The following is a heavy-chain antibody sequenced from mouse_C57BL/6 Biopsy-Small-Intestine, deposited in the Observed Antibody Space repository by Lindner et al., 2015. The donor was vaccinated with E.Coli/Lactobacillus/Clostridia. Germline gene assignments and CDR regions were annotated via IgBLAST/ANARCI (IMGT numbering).Heavy chain of an antibody. J-gene: IGHJ2*01. CDR1: GYTFSSHA. CDR2: INGGNDNT. D-gene: IGHD1-1*01. Sequence: SVKVSCKASGYTFSSHAIHWVRQAPGQRLEWMGWINGGNDNTRYSQKFQGRISVTRDTSASTVHMELSSLRSEDTAVYYCARDVIATAGGYYFDYWGQGTLVTVSS. V-gene: IGHV1-84*02. CDR3: ARDVIATAGGYYFDY.